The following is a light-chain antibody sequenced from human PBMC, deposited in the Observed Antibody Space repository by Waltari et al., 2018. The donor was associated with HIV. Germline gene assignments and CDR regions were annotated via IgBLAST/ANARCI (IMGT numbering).Light chain of an antibody. CDR3: QQYDDTPLT. J-gene: IGKJ4*01. CDR1: QNVLSSSNNMNY. Sequence: DIVMTQSPDSLVVSLGERATINCKSSQNVLSSSNNMNYLAWYQQKPGQPPKLLINWASTRDSGVPERFSGSGSGTDFSLTISSLQAEDVAVYYCQQYDDTPLTFGGGTKVEIK. V-gene: IGKV4-1*01. CDR2: WAS.